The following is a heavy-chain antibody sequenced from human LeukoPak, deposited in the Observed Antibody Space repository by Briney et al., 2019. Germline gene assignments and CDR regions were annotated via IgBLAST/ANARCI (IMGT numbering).Heavy chain of an antibody. Sequence: GGSLRLSCAASGLTLSRYGMHWVRQAPGKGLEWVAVISYDGSTKNYADSVKDRFTISRDNSENTLYLQMSSLRAEDTAVYYCAGVPNVREGEWFDPWGRGTLVTVSS. CDR1: GLTLSRYG. V-gene: IGHV3-30*03. J-gene: IGHJ5*02. D-gene: IGHD3-16*01. CDR2: ISYDGSTK. CDR3: AGVPNVREGEWFDP.